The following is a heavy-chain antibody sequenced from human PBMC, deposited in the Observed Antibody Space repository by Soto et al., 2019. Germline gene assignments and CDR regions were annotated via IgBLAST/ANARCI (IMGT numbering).Heavy chain of an antibody. J-gene: IGHJ6*02. CDR1: GYTFTSYG. CDR3: ARVSGSIQLDYYGMDV. Sequence: GASVKVSCKASGYTFTSYGISWVRQAPGQGLEWMGWISAYNGNTNYAQKLQGRVTMTTDTSTSTAYMELRSLRSDDTAVYYCARVSGSIQLDYYGMDVWGQGTTVTVSS. D-gene: IGHD5-18*01. CDR2: ISAYNGNT. V-gene: IGHV1-18*01.